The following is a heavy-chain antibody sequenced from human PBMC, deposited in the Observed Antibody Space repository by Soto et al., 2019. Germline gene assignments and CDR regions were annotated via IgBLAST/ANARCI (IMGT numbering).Heavy chain of an antibody. Sequence: QVQLQESGPGLVKPSGTLSLTCAVSGGSISSSNWWSWVSQPPGKGLEWIGEIYHSGSTNYNPALKSRVTISVDKSKNQFSLKLSSVTAADTAVYYCAGNQSKVWLEDKSDYWGQGTLVTVSS. CDR2: IYHSGST. CDR3: AGNQSKVWLEDKSDY. D-gene: IGHD3-22*01. J-gene: IGHJ4*02. V-gene: IGHV4-4*02. CDR1: GGSISSSNW.